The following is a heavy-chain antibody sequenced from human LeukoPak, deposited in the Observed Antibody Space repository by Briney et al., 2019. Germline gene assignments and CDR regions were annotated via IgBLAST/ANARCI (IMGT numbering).Heavy chain of an antibody. CDR2: INHSGST. J-gene: IGHJ4*02. CDR3: AKVRAFGYCSSTSCYGSRGYFDY. CDR1: GRSFSGYY. V-gene: IGHV4-34*01. D-gene: IGHD2-2*03. Sequence: PSETLSLTCALYGRSFSGYYWSWIRQPPGKGLEWIGEINHSGSTNYNPSLKSRVTISVDTSKNQFSLKLSSVTAADTAVYYCAKVRAFGYCSSTSCYGSRGYFDYWGQGTLVTVSS.